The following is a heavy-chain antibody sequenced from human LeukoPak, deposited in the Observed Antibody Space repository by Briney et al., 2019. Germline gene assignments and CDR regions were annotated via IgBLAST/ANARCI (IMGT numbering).Heavy chain of an antibody. CDR1: GFTFSSYE. V-gene: IGHV3-48*03. J-gene: IGHJ3*02. CDR3: ARDGGDYDAFDI. CDR2: ISSSGSTI. D-gene: IGHD4-17*01. Sequence: GGSLRLSCAASGFTFSSYEMNWVRQAPGKGLEWVSYISSSGSTIYYADSVKGRFTISRDNAKNSLYLQMNSLRAEDTAVYYCARDGGDYDAFDIWGQGTMVTVSS.